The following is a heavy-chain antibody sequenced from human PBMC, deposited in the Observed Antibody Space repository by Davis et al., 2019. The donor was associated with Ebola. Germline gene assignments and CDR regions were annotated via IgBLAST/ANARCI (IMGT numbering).Heavy chain of an antibody. V-gene: IGHV4-39*01. Sequence: MPSETLSLTCTVSGGSISSSSYYCGWIRQPPGKGLEWSGSIFYSGSTYYNPSLKSRVNISVDTSKNQFSLKLSSVTAADTAVYYCARHPTRFSGSYLWDSWGQGTLVTVSS. CDR1: GGSISSSSYY. CDR2: IFYSGST. D-gene: IGHD1-26*01. CDR3: ARHPTRFSGSYLWDS. J-gene: IGHJ4*02.